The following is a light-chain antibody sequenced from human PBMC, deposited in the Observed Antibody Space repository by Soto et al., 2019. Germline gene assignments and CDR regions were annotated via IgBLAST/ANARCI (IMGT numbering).Light chain of an antibody. V-gene: IGKV3-15*01. CDR2: GAS. CDR3: QQYNNWPRT. Sequence: EIEIAQCRRSVSVSPGERATLSCRTSQSVSSDLAWYHQKPGQAPRLLIYGASTRATGIPARFSGSGSGTEFTLTINSLQSEDFAVYYCQQYNNWPRTFAQGTKVDIK. CDR1: QSVSSD. J-gene: IGKJ1*01.